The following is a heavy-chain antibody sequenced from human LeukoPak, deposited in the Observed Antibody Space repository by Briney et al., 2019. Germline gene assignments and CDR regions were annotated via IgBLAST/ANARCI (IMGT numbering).Heavy chain of an antibody. D-gene: IGHD5-18*01. V-gene: IGHV1-2*02. CDR1: GYTFTDYY. CDR2: INPNSGGT. J-gene: IGHJ4*02. CDR3: ARDMGPNSGYSYGLTDY. Sequence: GASVKVSCKASGYTFTDYYMHWVRQAPGQGLEWMGWINPNSGGTNYAQKFQGRVTMTRDMSTSTVYMELSSLRSEDTAVYYCARDMGPNSGYSYGLTDYWGQGTLVTVSS.